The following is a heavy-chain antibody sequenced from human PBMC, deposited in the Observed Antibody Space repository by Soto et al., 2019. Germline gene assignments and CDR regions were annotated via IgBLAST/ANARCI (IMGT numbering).Heavy chain of an antibody. D-gene: IGHD1-26*01. Sequence: QVQLQESGPGLVKPSQTLSLTCTVSGGSISSGGYYWSWIRQHPGKGLEWIGYIYYSGSTYYNPSLKGRVTRSVDASKNQFPRKLSSVTAADTAVYYCARDGGPVGFDYWGQGTLVTVSS. CDR1: GGSISSGGYY. J-gene: IGHJ4*02. CDR2: IYYSGST. V-gene: IGHV4-31*03. CDR3: ARDGGPVGFDY.